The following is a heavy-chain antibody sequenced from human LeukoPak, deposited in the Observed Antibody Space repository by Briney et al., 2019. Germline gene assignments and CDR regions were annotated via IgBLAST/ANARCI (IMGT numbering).Heavy chain of an antibody. Sequence: PSETLSLICAHHGGSLCAYMRCCMSQPPGKGLEWIGEINHSGSTTYNPSLKSRVTISVDTSSNQFPLKLTSVTAAETAVHYFAWVDICSRRTRCTRYPRGQGTLVTVSS. V-gene: IGHV4-34*01. CDR2: INHSGST. D-gene: IGHD2-8*01. J-gene: IGHJ5*02. CDR3: AWVDICSRRTRCTRYP. CDR1: GGSLCAYM.